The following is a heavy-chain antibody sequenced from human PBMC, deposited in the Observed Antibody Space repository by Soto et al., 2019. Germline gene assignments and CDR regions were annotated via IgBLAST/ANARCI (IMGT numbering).Heavy chain of an antibody. J-gene: IGHJ6*02. CDR1: GFTFENYA. CDR3: AKDSWAIFGVPAGEYYAMDV. Sequence: EVQLLESGGAPVQSGGSLRLSCVASGFTFENYAMSWVRQAPEKGLEWVSAISGSGGTTYYSDSVKGRFTISRDNSKNTVYLQMNDLRVEDAAEYFCAKDSWAIFGVPAGEYYAMDVWGQGTTVTVSS. CDR2: ISGSGGTT. V-gene: IGHV3-23*01. D-gene: IGHD3-3*01.